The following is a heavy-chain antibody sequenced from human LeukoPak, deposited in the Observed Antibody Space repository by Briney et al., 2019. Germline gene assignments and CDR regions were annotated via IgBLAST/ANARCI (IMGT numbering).Heavy chain of an antibody. CDR2: ISYDGTNK. D-gene: IGHD3-10*01. CDR3: TTDPYYYGTN. V-gene: IGHV3-30-3*01. Sequence: GGSLRLSCAASGFTFSSHAMHWVRQAPGKGLEWVSVISYDGTNKYYADSVKGRFTISRDNSKNTLYLQMNSLRAEDTAVYYCTTDPYYYGTNWGQGTLVTVSS. CDR1: GFTFSSHA. J-gene: IGHJ4*02.